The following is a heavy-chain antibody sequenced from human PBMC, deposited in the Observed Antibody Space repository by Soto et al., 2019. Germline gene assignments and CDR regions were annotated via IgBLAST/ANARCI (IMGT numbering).Heavy chain of an antibody. Sequence: SETLSLTCTVSGGSISSGGYYWTWIRQHPGKGLEWIGYIYYSGSTYYNPSLESRVTISVDTSKNQFSLKLSSVTAADTAVYYCARVRHVSYCYFDYWGQGTLVTVSS. CDR2: IYYSGST. CDR3: ARVRHVSYCYFDY. V-gene: IGHV4-31*03. J-gene: IGHJ4*02. D-gene: IGHD1-26*01. CDR1: GGSISSGGYY.